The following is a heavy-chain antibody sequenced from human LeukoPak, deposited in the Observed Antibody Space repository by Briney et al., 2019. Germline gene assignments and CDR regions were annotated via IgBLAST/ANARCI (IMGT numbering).Heavy chain of an antibody. CDR2: IDQGGSVR. J-gene: IGHJ4*02. CDR3: AREPESSIFDL. V-gene: IGHV3-7*01. Sequence: GGSLRLSCAASGFSFSTYWMSWVRQTPEKGLEFVANIDQGGSVRNYMDSLKGRCTISRDNAKKSLYLEINSLRADDTAVYYCAREPESSIFDLWGRGALVTVSS. CDR1: GFSFSTYW. D-gene: IGHD3-3*02.